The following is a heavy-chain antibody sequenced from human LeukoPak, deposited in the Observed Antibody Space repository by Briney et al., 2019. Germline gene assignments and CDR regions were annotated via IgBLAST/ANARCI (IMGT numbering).Heavy chain of an antibody. D-gene: IGHD3-22*01. CDR2: ISSSSSYI. Sequence: GSLRLSCAASGFTFSSYSMNWVRQAPGKGLEWVSSISSSSSYIYYADSVKGRFTISRDNAKNSLYLQMNSLRAEDTAVYYCARWYYYETSGLYYGSFDNWGQGTLVTVSS. CDR1: GFTFSSYS. J-gene: IGHJ5*02. CDR3: ARWYYYETSGLYYGSFDN. V-gene: IGHV3-21*04.